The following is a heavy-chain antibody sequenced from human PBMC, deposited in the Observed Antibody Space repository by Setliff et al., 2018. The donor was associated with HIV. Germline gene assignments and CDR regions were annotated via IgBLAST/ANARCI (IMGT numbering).Heavy chain of an antibody. J-gene: IGHJ5*02. CDR1: GGSISSYY. D-gene: IGHD3-3*01. CDR2: IYYSGST. V-gene: IGHV4-59*01. Sequence: PSETLSLTCTVSGGSISSYYWSWIRQPPGKGLEWIGYIYYSGSTNYNPSLKSRVTISVDTSKNQFSLKLSSVTAADTAVYYCARDSPYYNFWSGYYNPSRWFDPWGQGTLVT. CDR3: ARDSPYYNFWSGYYNPSRWFDP.